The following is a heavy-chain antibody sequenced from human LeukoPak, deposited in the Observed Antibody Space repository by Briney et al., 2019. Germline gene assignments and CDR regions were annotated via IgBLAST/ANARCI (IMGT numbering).Heavy chain of an antibody. V-gene: IGHV3-23*01. CDR2: ISGSGGST. CDR3: AKGMLVDMYFDK. D-gene: IGHD3-22*01. J-gene: IGHJ4*02. CDR1: GFTFSSYA. Sequence: PGGSLRLSCAASGFTFSSYAMSWVRQAPGKGLEWVSTISGSGGSTYYADSVKGRFTISRDNSKNTLYLQMNSLRAEDTAVYYCAKGMLVDMYFDKWGQGTLLTVSS.